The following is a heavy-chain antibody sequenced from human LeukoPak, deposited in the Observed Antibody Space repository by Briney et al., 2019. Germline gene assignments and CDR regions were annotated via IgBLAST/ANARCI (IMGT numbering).Heavy chain of an antibody. CDR2: INPDSGST. J-gene: IGHJ4*02. V-gene: IGHV1-2*02. CDR3: ARAWDSSGWTPFDY. Sequence: GASVKVSCKASGYTFTDYYIHWVRQAPGQGLEWMGWINPDSGSTSYEQKFKGRVTLTRATSISTAYIELSRLTSDDTAVYYCARAWDSSGWTPFDYWGQGTLVTVSS. D-gene: IGHD6-19*01. CDR1: GYTFTDYY.